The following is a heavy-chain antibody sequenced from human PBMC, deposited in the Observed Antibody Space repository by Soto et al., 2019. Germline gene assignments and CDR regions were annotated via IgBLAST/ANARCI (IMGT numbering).Heavy chain of an antibody. Sequence: SLTCTVSGGSISSDHYHWTWIRQPPGKGLEWIGYIYYSGSIYYNPSLQSRVTISVDTSKNLFSLKLSSVTAADTAVYYCASSIEVAVAGDNFDYWGQGTLVTVSS. CDR2: IYYSGSI. CDR1: GGSISSDHYH. D-gene: IGHD6-19*01. CDR3: ASSIEVAVAGDNFDY. J-gene: IGHJ4*02. V-gene: IGHV4-30-4*01.